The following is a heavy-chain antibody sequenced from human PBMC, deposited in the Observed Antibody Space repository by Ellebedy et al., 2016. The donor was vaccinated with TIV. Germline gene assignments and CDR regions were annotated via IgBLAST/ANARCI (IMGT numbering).Heavy chain of an antibody. CDR3: AKVHVGSSGSGAYLDY. CDR2: ISNTGSST. CDR1: GFTFSSYA. J-gene: IGHJ4*02. V-gene: IGHV3-23*01. Sequence: GESLKISCAASGFTFSSYAMSWVRQAPGKGLEWVSTISNTGSSTYYADSVKGRFTISRDNSKNTLYLQMNSLRAEDTAVYYCAKVHVGSSGSGAYLDYWGQGTLVTVSS. D-gene: IGHD3-22*01.